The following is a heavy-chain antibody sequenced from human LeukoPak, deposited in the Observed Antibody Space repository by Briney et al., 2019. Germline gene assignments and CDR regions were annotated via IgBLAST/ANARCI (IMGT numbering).Heavy chain of an antibody. CDR1: GFTFSSYG. CDR2: ISSSSSTI. CDR3: ARDLGIAAAKAPPTAADY. J-gene: IGHJ4*02. D-gene: IGHD6-13*01. V-gene: IGHV3-48*04. Sequence: GGSLRLSCAASGFTFSSYGMHWVRQAPGKGLEWVSYISSSSSTIYYADSVKGRFTISRDNAKNSLYLQMNGLRAEDTAVYYCARDLGIAAAKAPPTAADYWGQGTLVTVSS.